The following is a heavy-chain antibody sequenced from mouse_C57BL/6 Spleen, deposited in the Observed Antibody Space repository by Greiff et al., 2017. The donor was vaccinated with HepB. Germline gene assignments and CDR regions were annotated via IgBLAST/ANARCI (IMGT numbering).Heavy chain of an antibody. Sequence: VQLQQSGPELVKPGASVKISCKASGYAFSSSWMNWVKQRPGKGLEWIGRIYPGDGDTNYNGKFKGKATLTADKSSSPAYMQFSSLASEDSAVYFCARGVLTTVVAGAMDYWGQGTSVTVSS. D-gene: IGHD1-1*01. CDR2: IYPGDGDT. J-gene: IGHJ4*01. V-gene: IGHV1-82*01. CDR3: ARGVLTTVVAGAMDY. CDR1: GYAFSSSW.